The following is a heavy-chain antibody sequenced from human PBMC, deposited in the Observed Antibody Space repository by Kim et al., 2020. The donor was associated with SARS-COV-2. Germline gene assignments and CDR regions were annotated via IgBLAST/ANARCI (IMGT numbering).Heavy chain of an antibody. CDR1: DCSISSASYY. CDR2: IYYSGRT. Sequence: SETLSLSCTVPDCSISSASYYWGWIRQPPGKELVWIGSIYYSGRTDYNPSLKSRVIISVDTSKNQFSLKLGSGTAADTGGYYCARGTAFAPASYYYDL. V-gene: IGHV4-39*01. D-gene: IGHD5-18*01. J-gene: IGHJ6*01. CDR3: ARGTAFAPASYYYDL.